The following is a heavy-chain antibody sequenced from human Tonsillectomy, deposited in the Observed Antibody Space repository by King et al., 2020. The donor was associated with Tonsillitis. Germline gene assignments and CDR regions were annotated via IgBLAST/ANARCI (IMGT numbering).Heavy chain of an antibody. CDR1: GGSISNNNW. D-gene: IGHD2/OR15-2a*01. CDR2: ISRSGSS. CDR3: TRTIRIPGDYYFSYMDV. Sequence: VQLQESGPRLVKPSGTLSLTCAVSGGSISNNNWWTWVRQPPGKGLEWIGEISRSGSSSYNPSLESRVSMSLDKSKNQFSLRLKSVTADDTAIYYCTRTIRIPGDYYFSYMDVWGKGTTVTVSS. J-gene: IGHJ6*03. V-gene: IGHV4-4*02.